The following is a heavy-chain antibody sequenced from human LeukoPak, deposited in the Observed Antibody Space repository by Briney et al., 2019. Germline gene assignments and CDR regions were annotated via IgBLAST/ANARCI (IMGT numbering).Heavy chain of an antibody. Sequence: SETLSLTCTVSGGSISGYYWSWIGQSPGKGLEWIEYVYSSGGTNYNPSLKSRVSISVDMSKNQLSLELNSVTTADTAMYYCARHRGCTGGTCYRHFDPWGQGTLVTVSS. CDR2: VYSSGGT. J-gene: IGHJ5*02. D-gene: IGHD2-15*01. CDR3: ARHRGCTGGTCYRHFDP. CDR1: GGSISGYY. V-gene: IGHV4-59*08.